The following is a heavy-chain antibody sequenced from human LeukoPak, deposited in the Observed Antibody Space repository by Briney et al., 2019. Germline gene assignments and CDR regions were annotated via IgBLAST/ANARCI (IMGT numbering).Heavy chain of an antibody. CDR1: GFTFNTYW. D-gene: IGHD3-10*01. CDR2: MNADGSII. Sequence: HPGGSLRLSCAASGFTFNTYWMIWVRQVPGKGLVYVSHMNADGSIINYADSVKGRFTISRDNAKNTLYLQMDSLRVKDTALYYRGRDNYGSIDYWGQGTLVTLSS. CDR3: GRDNYGSIDY. J-gene: IGHJ4*02. V-gene: IGHV3-74*01.